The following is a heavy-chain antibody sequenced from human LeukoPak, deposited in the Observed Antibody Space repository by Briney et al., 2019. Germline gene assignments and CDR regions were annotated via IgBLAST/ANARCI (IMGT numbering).Heavy chain of an antibody. CDR2: ISGSGGST. Sequence: PGGSLRLSCAASGFTFSSHAMSWVRQAPGKGLEWVSGISGSGGSTNYADSVKGRFTISRDNPKNTLYLQMNSLRAEDTAVYYCARSGSGWAFDIWGQGTMVTVSS. CDR1: GFTFSSHA. V-gene: IGHV3-23*01. D-gene: IGHD3-3*01. J-gene: IGHJ3*02. CDR3: ARSGSGWAFDI.